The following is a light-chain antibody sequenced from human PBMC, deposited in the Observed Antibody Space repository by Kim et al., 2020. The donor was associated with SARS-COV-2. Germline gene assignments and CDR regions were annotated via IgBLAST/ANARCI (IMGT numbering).Light chain of an antibody. J-gene: IGKJ1*01. V-gene: IGKV1-39*01. CDR2: AAS. CDR1: QSISSY. Sequence: SVGDRVTITCRASQSISSYLNWYQQKPGKAPKLLIYAASSLQSGVPSRFSGSGSGTYFTLTISSLQPEDFATYYCQQSYATPPWTFGQGTKVDIK. CDR3: QQSYATPPWT.